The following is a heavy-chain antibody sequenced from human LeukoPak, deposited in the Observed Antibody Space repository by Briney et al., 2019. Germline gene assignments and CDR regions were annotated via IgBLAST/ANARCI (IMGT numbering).Heavy chain of an antibody. D-gene: IGHD1-26*01. CDR2: INHSGST. CDR1: GGSFSGYY. Sequence: SETLSLTCAVYGGSFSGYYWSWIRQPPGKGLEWIGEINHSGSTNYNPSLKSRVTISVDTSKNQFSLKLSSVTAADTAVYYCAGGSYYEFDYWGQGTLVTVSS. J-gene: IGHJ4*02. CDR3: AGGSYYEFDY. V-gene: IGHV4-34*01.